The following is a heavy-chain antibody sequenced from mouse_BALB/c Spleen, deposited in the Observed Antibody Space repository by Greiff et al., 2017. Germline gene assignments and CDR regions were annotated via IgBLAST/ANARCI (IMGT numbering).Heavy chain of an antibody. CDR2: INPYNGDT. D-gene: IGHD2-1*01. CDR1: GYSFTGYF. J-gene: IGHJ4*01. Sequence: EVMLVESGPELVKPGASVKISCKASGYSFTGYFMNWVMQSHGKSLEWIGRINPYNGDTFYNQKFKGKATLTVDKSSSTAHMELRSLASEDSAVYYCARDYYGNYDYAMDYWGQGTSVTVSS. V-gene: IGHV1-20*02. CDR3: ARDYYGNYDYAMDY.